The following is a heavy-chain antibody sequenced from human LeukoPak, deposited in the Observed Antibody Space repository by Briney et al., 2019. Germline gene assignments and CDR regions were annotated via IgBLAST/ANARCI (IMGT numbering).Heavy chain of an antibody. V-gene: IGHV3-53*01. CDR1: GVTLRSNY. CDR3: ARGRYGDYDY. D-gene: IGHD4-17*01. J-gene: IGHJ4*02. Sequence: GGSLRLSCAPSGVTLRSNYMRWGRQAPGKGLEWVSVISSGGSTYYADSVKGRFTISRDNSKNTLYLRMNSLRAEDTAVYYCARGRYGDYDYWGQGTLVTVSS. CDR2: ISSGGST.